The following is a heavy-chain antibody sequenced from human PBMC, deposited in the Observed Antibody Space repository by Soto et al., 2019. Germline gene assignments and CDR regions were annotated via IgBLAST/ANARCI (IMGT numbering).Heavy chain of an antibody. D-gene: IGHD6-19*01. J-gene: IGHJ6*02. CDR1: EYTFTAYG. Sequence: QVDLVQSGAEVKKPGASVKVACKTSEYTFTAYGITWARQAQGQGLELVGWISPYNGHTTYAEKFEGRATMTPDLSTCTAAMELRSLKFDATAVYYCALSGWNSPYYSHGLDVWGQGTTVTVSS. CDR2: ISPYNGHT. V-gene: IGHV1-18*01. CDR3: ALSGWNSPYYSHGLDV.